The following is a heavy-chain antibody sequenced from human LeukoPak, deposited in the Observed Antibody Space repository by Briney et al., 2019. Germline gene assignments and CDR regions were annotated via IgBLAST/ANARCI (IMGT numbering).Heavy chain of an antibody. CDR2: ISGSGGST. CDR3: AKNRQLVPTSIDY. CDR1: GFTFSSYA. D-gene: IGHD6-13*01. V-gene: IGHV3-23*01. J-gene: IGHJ4*02. Sequence: GGSLRLSCAASGFTFSSYAMSWVRQAPGKGLEWVSAISGSGGSTYYPDSVKGRFTISRDNSKNTLYLQMNRLRAEDTAVYYCAKNRQLVPTSIDYWGQGTLVTVSS.